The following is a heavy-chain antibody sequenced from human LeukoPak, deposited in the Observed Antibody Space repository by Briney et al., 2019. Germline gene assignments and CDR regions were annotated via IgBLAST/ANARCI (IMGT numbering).Heavy chain of an antibody. V-gene: IGHV4-59*01. J-gene: IGHJ4*02. CDR1: GGSISSYY. CDR2: IYYSGGT. D-gene: IGHD5-18*01. Sequence: SETLSLTCTVSGGSISSYYWSWIRQPPGKGLEWIGYIYYSGGTNYNPSLKSRVTISVDTSKNQFPLKLSSVTAADTAVYYCARASYRPANFDYWGQGTLVTVSS. CDR3: ARASYRPANFDY.